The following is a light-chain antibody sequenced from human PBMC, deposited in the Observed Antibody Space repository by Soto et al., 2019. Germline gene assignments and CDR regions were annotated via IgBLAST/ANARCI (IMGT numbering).Light chain of an antibody. Sequence: QSALTQPASVSGSPGQSITISCTGTSSDIGAYKFVSWYQQHPGKAPKLMIYGVNNRPSGVSNRLSGSKSGNAASLTISGLQAEYEADYYCSSYTTSRTLVFGGGTKLTVL. CDR1: SSDIGAYKF. V-gene: IGLV2-14*01. J-gene: IGLJ2*01. CDR3: SSYTTSRTLV. CDR2: GVN.